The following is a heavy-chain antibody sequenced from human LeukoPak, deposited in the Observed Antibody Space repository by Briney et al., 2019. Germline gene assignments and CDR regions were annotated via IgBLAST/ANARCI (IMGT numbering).Heavy chain of an antibody. Sequence: PSGTLSLTCAVSGGSISSSNWWSWVRQPPGKGLEWIGEIYHSGSTNYNPSLKSRVTISVDTSKNQFSLKLTSVTAADTAVYYCASSSPGLRYFDWGQGILVTVFS. J-gene: IGHJ4*02. CDR2: IYHSGST. CDR3: ASSSPGLRYFD. CDR1: GGSISSSNW. V-gene: IGHV4-4*02. D-gene: IGHD3-9*01.